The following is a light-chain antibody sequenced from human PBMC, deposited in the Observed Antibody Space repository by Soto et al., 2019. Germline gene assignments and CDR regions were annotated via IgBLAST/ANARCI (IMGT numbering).Light chain of an antibody. V-gene: IGLV2-14*01. Sequence: QSALTQPASVSGSPGQSITISCTGTSSDVGYDNYVSWFQQHPGKAPKLMIYEVSRRPSGVSNRFSGSKSGNTASLTISGLQAEDEADYYCSSYTSRNLDVFGTGTKVTVL. CDR1: SSDVGYDNY. J-gene: IGLJ1*01. CDR2: EVS. CDR3: SSYTSRNLDV.